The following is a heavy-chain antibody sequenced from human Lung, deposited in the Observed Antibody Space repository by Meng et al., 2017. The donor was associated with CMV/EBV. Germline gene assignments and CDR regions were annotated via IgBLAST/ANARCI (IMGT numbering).Heavy chain of an antibody. CDR3: AKVYQWLLLGPFDY. V-gene: IGHV3-23*01. Sequence: LTXXASRFTFSSYAMTWVRQAPGKGLEWVSVISGSGGKTHYADSVKGRFTISRDNSKNTLFLQMNSLRAEDTAVYYCAKVYQWLLLGPFDYWGQGTLVTVSS. J-gene: IGHJ4*02. D-gene: IGHD3-22*01. CDR1: RFTFSSYA. CDR2: ISGSGGKT.